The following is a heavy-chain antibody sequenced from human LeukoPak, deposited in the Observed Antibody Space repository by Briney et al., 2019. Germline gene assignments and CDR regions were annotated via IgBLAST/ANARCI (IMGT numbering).Heavy chain of an antibody. Sequence: SETLSLTCTVSGGSISSADFHWSWIRQPPGKGLQWIGYISYSGSTYYNPSLKSRLTISVDTSKNQFSLKLSSVTAADTAVYHCARDSMVRGMGYWGQGTLVTVSS. CDR3: ARDSMVRGMGY. V-gene: IGHV4-30-4*01. CDR2: ISYSGST. J-gene: IGHJ4*02. D-gene: IGHD3-10*01. CDR1: GGSISSADFH.